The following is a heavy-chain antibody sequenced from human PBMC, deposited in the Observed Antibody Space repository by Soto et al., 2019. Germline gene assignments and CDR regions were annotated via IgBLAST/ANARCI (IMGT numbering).Heavy chain of an antibody. D-gene: IGHD3-3*01. CDR2: MNPNSGNT. J-gene: IGHJ5*02. Sequence: VASVKVSCKASGYTFTSYDINWVRQATGQGLEWMGWMNPNSGNTGYAQKFQGRVTMTRNTSISTAYMELSSLRSEDTAVYYCARGRDFWSGYYRPRASYNWFDPWGQGTLVTVSS. V-gene: IGHV1-8*01. CDR3: ARGRDFWSGYYRPRASYNWFDP. CDR1: GYTFTSYD.